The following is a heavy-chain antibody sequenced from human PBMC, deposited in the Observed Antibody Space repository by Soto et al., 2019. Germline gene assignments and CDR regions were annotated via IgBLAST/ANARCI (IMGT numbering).Heavy chain of an antibody. Sequence: QITLKESGPTLVKPTQTLTLTCTFSGFSLTSGVVGVGWIRQPPGEALEWLALIDWNDEQYYHPSLRNRLTITRDTSKNQVVLTMTSLDPVDTATYYCAHRLPGPSGYDVWGQGTTVTVSS. CDR2: IDWNDEQ. D-gene: IGHD6-13*01. J-gene: IGHJ6*02. CDR3: AHRLPGPSGYDV. CDR1: GFSLTSGVVG. V-gene: IGHV2-5*01.